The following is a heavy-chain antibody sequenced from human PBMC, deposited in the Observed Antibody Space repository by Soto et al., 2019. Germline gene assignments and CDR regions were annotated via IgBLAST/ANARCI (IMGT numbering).Heavy chain of an antibody. CDR1: GGSFGGYY. Sequence: PSETLSLTCAVHGGSFGGYYWSWIRQPPGKGLEWIGEINHSGSTNYNPSLKSRVTISVDTSKNQFSLKLSSVTAADTAVYYCAGFRDDWDYYDSSGYYYFDYWGQGTLVTVSS. V-gene: IGHV4-34*01. CDR3: AGFRDDWDYYDSSGYYYFDY. J-gene: IGHJ4*01. D-gene: IGHD3-22*01. CDR2: INHSGST.